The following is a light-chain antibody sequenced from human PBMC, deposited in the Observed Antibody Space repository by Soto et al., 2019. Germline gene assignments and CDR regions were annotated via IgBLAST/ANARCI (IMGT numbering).Light chain of an antibody. V-gene: IGKV3-20*01. Sequence: IVLTQSPGTLSLSPGERATLSCRASQSVSSSYLAWYQQKPGQAPRLLIYGASSRATGIPDRFSGSGSGTDFTLTISRLEPEDFAVYYCQQYGSSQSITFGQGTRLEIK. CDR3: QQYGSSQSIT. CDR2: GAS. J-gene: IGKJ5*01. CDR1: QSVSSSY.